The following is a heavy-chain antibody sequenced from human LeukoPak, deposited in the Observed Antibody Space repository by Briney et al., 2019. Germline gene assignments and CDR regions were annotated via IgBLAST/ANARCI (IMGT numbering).Heavy chain of an antibody. Sequence: SETLSLTCSVSGGSINSDYWSWIRQCPGKGLEWIGYMFHTGSTNYNPSLKSRVTMSLATSKTQFSLKLSSVTPADTAVYYCARVSVVYGMDVWGQGTTVTVSS. V-gene: IGHV4-59*01. CDR3: ARVSVVYGMDV. J-gene: IGHJ6*02. CDR2: MFHTGST. CDR1: GGSINSDY.